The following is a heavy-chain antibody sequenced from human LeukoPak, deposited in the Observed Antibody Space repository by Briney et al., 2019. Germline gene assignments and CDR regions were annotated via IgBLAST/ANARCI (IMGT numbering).Heavy chain of an antibody. CDR1: GFTFSSYS. D-gene: IGHD3-22*01. Sequence: GGSLRLSCAASGFTFSSYSMNWVRQAPGKGLEWVSSISSSSSYIYYADSVKGRFTISRDNAKNSLYLQMNSRRAEDTAVYYCARDGEYYYDSSGYFLFDYWGQGTLVTVSS. V-gene: IGHV3-21*01. CDR3: ARDGEYYYDSSGYFLFDY. CDR2: ISSSSSYI. J-gene: IGHJ4*02.